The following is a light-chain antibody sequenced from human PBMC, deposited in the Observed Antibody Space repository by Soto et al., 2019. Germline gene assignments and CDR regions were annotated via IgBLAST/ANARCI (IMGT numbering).Light chain of an antibody. V-gene: IGKV3-20*01. Sequence: EIVLTQSPGTLSLSPGERATLSCRASQSVSSSFLAWYQQKPGQAPRLLIYGASSRATGIPDRFSGSGSGTDFTLTLSRLEAEGVGVYYCQQYGSSPLTFGGGTKVEIK. CDR3: QQYGSSPLT. J-gene: IGKJ4*01. CDR1: QSVSSSF. CDR2: GAS.